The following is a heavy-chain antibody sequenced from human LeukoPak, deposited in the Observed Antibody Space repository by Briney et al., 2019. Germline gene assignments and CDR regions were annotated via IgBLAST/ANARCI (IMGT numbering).Heavy chain of an antibody. J-gene: IGHJ6*03. CDR3: ARLNHYYYYYMDV. CDR1: GYSISSGYY. Sequence: SETLSLTCTVSGYSISSGYYWGWIRQPPGKGLEWIGSIYHSGSTYYNPSLKSRVTISVDTSKNQFSLKLSSVTAADTAVYYCARLNHYYYYYMDVWGKGTTVTASS. CDR2: IYHSGST. V-gene: IGHV4-38-2*02.